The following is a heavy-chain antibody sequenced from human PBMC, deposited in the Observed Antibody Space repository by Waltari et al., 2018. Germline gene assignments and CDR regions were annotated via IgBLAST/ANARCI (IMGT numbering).Heavy chain of an antibody. CDR1: GYSISSGYY. Sequence: QVQLQESGPGLVKPSETLSLTCAVSGYSISSGYYWGWIRQPPGKGLEWIGSIYHSGSTYYNPSLKSRVTISVDTSKNQFSLKLSSVTAADTAVYYCARDGLYCGGDCSDNWFDPWGQGTLVTVSS. CDR2: IYHSGST. J-gene: IGHJ5*02. V-gene: IGHV4-38-2*02. D-gene: IGHD2-21*01. CDR3: ARDGLYCGGDCSDNWFDP.